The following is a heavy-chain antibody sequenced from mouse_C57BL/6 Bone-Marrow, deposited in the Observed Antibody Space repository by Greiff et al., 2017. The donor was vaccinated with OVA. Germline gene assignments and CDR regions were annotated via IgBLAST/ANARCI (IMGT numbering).Heavy chain of an antibody. CDR3: TAHYYGSSHWYFDV. J-gene: IGHJ1*03. CDR1: GFTFSDAW. D-gene: IGHD1-1*01. Sequence: EVNVVESGGGLVQPGGSMKLSCAASGFTFSDAWMDWVRQSPEKGLEWVAEIRNKANNHATYYAESVKGRFTISRDDSKSSVYLQMNSLRTEDTGIYYCTAHYYGSSHWYFDVWGTGTTVTVSS. CDR2: IRNKANNHAT. V-gene: IGHV6-6*01.